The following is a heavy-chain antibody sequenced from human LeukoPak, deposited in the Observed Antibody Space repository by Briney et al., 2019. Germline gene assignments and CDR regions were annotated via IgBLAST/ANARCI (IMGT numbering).Heavy chain of an antibody. Sequence: SGPTLVKPTQTLTLTCTFSGFSLSTSGMRVSWIRQPPGKGLEWIGYIYYSGSTNFNPSLKSRVTISVDTSKNQFSLKLSSVTAADTAVYYCARMVYSSSSLFGYYYYMDVWGKGTTVTVSS. V-gene: IGHV4-61*08. D-gene: IGHD6-6*01. CDR3: ARMVYSSSSLFGYYYYMDV. CDR2: IYYSGST. CDR1: GFSLSTSGMR. J-gene: IGHJ6*03.